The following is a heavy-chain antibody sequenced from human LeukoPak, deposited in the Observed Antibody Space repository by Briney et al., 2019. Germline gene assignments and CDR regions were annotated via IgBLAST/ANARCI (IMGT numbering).Heavy chain of an antibody. V-gene: IGHV3-66*01. CDR1: GFTVSSSY. D-gene: IGHD6-19*01. CDR2: ISSAGTT. J-gene: IGHJ4*02. Sequence: GGSLRLSCAASGFTVSSSYMSWVRQAPGKGLEWVSIISSAGTTYYADSVKGRFTISRDNSKNTVYLQMNSLRAEDTAVYYCARDTAVAGVDYWGQGTLVTVSS. CDR3: ARDTAVAGVDY.